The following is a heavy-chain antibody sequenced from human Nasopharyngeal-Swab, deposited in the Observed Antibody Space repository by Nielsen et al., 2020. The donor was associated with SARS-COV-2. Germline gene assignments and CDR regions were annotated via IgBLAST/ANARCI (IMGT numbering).Heavy chain of an antibody. CDR3: AKDDSSGYYDKTEEGYYYYGMDV. J-gene: IGHJ6*02. D-gene: IGHD3-22*01. Sequence: LPCAASGFTFISYAMSWVRHAPGKGLEWVSAISGSGGSTYYADSVKGRFTISRDNSKNTLYLQMNSRRAEDPAVYYCAKDDSSGYYDKTEEGYYYYGMDVWGQGTTGTVS. CDR1: GFTFISYA. CDR2: ISGSGGST. V-gene: IGHV3-23*01.